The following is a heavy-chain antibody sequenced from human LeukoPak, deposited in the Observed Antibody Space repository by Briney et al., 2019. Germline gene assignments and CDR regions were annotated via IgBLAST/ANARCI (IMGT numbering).Heavy chain of an antibody. CDR3: ARDLVVRGQGFGP. D-gene: IGHD3-10*01. Sequence: PSETLSLTCTVSGGSISSYYWSWIRHPPGTGLEWIGYIYYSGSTNYNPSLKSRVTISVDTSKNQFSLKLSSVTAADTAVYYCARDLVVRGQGFGPWGQGTLVTVSS. CDR1: GGSISSYY. J-gene: IGHJ5*02. V-gene: IGHV4-59*01. CDR2: IYYSGST.